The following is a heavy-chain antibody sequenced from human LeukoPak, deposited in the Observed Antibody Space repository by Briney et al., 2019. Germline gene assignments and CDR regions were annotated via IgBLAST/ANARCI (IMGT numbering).Heavy chain of an antibody. J-gene: IGHJ4*02. Sequence: PGGSLRLSCAASGFTFGTYGMDWVRQAPGKGLEWVAYIRYDGSNKYYADSVKGRFTISRDNSKNTLYLQMNSLRADDTAVYYCAKVADRGVDFDSWGQGTLVTVSS. V-gene: IGHV3-30*02. CDR1: GFTFGTYG. CDR3: AKVADRGVDFDS. D-gene: IGHD3-10*01. CDR2: IRYDGSNK.